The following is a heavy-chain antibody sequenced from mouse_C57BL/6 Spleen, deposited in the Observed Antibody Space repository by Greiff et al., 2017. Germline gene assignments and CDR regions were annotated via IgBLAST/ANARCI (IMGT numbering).Heavy chain of an antibody. Sequence: QVQLQQSGAELVRPGASVKLSCKASGYTFTDYYINWVKQRPGQGLEWIARIYPGSGNTYYNEKFKGQATLTAEKSSSTAYMQLSSLTSEDSAVYFCARGDAPQGFFDYWGQGTTLTVSS. V-gene: IGHV1-76*01. J-gene: IGHJ2*01. CDR2: IYPGSGNT. CDR3: ARGDAPQGFFDY. CDR1: GYTFTDYY. D-gene: IGHD3-3*01.